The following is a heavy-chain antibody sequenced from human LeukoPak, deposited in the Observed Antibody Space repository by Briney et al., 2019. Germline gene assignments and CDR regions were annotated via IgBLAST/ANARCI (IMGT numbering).Heavy chain of an antibody. D-gene: IGHD6-13*01. CDR3: ARDKVSGYPTYWYFDL. V-gene: IGHV1-69*06. CDR1: GDTFIRYA. J-gene: IGHJ2*01. CDR2: IFSVVGTT. Sequence: GASVKVSCKASGDTFIRYALSWVRQAPGQGLQWMGGIFSVVGTTHCAKDSQCRVTMTADKSTNTVCMELTSLRSEDTAIYYCARDKVSGYPTYWYFDLWGRGTLVTVSS.